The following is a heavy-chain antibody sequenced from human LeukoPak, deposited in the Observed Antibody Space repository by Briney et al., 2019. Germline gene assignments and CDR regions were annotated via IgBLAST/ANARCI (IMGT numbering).Heavy chain of an antibody. J-gene: IGHJ2*01. CDR1: GFTFSSYE. CDR2: ISSSGSTI. D-gene: IGHD3-10*01. V-gene: IGHV3-48*03. CDR3: ARDRYYYNYEAFV. Sequence: PGGSLRLSCAASGFTFSSYEMNWVRQAPGKGLEWVSYISSSGSTIYYADSVKGRFTISRDNAKNSLFLQMNSLRVEDTAVYFCARDRYYYNYEAFVWGRGAQVIVSS.